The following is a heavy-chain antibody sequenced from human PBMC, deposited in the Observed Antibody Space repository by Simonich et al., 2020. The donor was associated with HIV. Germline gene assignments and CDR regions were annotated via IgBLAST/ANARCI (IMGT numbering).Heavy chain of an antibody. Sequence: QVQLQQWGAGLLKPSETLPLTCAVYGGSFSGYYWSWIRQPPGKGLEWIGEINHSGSTNYNPSLKSRVTISGDTSKNQFSLKLSSVTAADTAVYYCARRHPTTVTTPYFDYWGQGTLVTVSS. J-gene: IGHJ4*02. CDR2: INHSGST. D-gene: IGHD4-17*01. V-gene: IGHV4-34*01. CDR1: GGSFSGYY. CDR3: ARRHPTTVTTPYFDY.